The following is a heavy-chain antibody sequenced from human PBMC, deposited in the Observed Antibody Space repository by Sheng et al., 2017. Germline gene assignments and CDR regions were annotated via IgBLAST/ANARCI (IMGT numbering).Heavy chain of an antibody. D-gene: IGHD3-3*01. CDR1: GGSVSSGSYY. Sequence: QVQLQESGPGLVKPSETLSLTCTVSGGSVSSGSYYWSWIRQPPGKGLEWIGYIYYSGSTNYNPSLKSRVTISVDTSKNQFSLKLSSVTAADTAVYYCARVRFLEWTIDYWGQGTLVTVSS. CDR2: IYYSGST. V-gene: IGHV4-61*01. CDR3: ARVRFLEWTIDY. J-gene: IGHJ4*02.